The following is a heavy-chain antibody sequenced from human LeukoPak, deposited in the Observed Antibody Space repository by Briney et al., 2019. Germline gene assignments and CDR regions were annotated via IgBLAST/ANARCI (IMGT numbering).Heavy chain of an antibody. CDR2: IRYDGSNK. CDR1: GFTFSSYG. Sequence: GGSLRLSCAASGFTFSSYGMHWVRQAPGKGLEWVAFIRYDGSNKYYADSVKGRFTISRDNSKNTLYLQMNSLGAEDTAVYYCAKDPPYSRLTFDYWGQGTLVTVSS. J-gene: IGHJ4*02. D-gene: IGHD6-13*01. CDR3: AKDPPYSRLTFDY. V-gene: IGHV3-30*02.